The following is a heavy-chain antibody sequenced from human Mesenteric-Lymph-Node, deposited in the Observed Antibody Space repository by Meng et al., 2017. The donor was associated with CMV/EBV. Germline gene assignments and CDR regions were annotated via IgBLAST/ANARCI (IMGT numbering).Heavy chain of an antibody. V-gene: IGHV1-69*04. CDR1: GDTFSKYPISSYA. CDR3: ARDKRTNGDYYYGMDV. Sequence: SVKVSCKASGDTFSKYPISSYALSWVRQAPGQGLEWMGRIIPILDIANSAQKFQGRVTITADKSTSVAYMELSSLTSEDTAVYYCARDKRTNGDYYYGMDVWGQGTTVTVSS. J-gene: IGHJ6*02. D-gene: IGHD3-10*01. CDR2: IIPILDIA.